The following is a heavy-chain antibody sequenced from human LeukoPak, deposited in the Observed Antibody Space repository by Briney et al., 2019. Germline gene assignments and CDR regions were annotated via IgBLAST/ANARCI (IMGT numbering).Heavy chain of an antibody. CDR1: GYTFTGYY. CDR2: INPNSGGT. Sequence: VASVKVSCXASGYTFTGYYMHWVRRARGQGLEWMGRINPNSGGTNYAQKFQGRVTMTRDTSISTAYMELSRLRSDDTAVYYCARGIAVAAAADWGQGTLVTVSS. V-gene: IGHV1-2*06. J-gene: IGHJ4*02. D-gene: IGHD6-19*01. CDR3: ARGIAVAAAAD.